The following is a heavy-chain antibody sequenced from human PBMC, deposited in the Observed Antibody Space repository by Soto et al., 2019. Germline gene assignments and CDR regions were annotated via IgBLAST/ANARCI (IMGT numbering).Heavy chain of an antibody. J-gene: IGHJ3*02. D-gene: IGHD2-2*01. Sequence: GGSLRLSCAASGFTFSSYAMSWVRQAPGKGLEWVSAISGSGGSTYYADSVKGRFTISRDNSKNTLYLQMNSLRAEDTAVYYCAKDSSTVPAAMSVSAFDIWGQGTMVTVSS. CDR2: ISGSGGST. V-gene: IGHV3-23*01. CDR3: AKDSSTVPAAMSVSAFDI. CDR1: GFTFSSYA.